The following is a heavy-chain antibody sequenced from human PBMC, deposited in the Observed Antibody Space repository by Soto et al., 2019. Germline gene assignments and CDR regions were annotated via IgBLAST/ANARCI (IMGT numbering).Heavy chain of an antibody. CDR3: ARALVRSALGVVATFDY. CDR1: GGSISSGGYS. CDR2: IYHSGST. Sequence: SETLSLTCAVSGGSISSGGYSWSWIRQPPGKGLEWIGYIYHSGSTYYNPSLKSRVTISVDRSKNQFSLKLSSVTAADTAVYYCARALVRSALGVVATFDYWGQGTLVTVSS. D-gene: IGHD5-12*01. V-gene: IGHV4-30-2*01. J-gene: IGHJ4*02.